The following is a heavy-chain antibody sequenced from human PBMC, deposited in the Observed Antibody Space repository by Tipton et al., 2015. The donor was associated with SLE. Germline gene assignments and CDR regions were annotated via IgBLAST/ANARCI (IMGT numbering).Heavy chain of an antibody. J-gene: IGHJ4*02. CDR3: ARHPNWGSFDY. Sequence: TLSLTCTVSGGSISSGSYYWSWIRQPAGKGLEWIGRIYTSGSTNYNPSLKSRVTISVDTSKNQFSLKLTSVTAADTAMYYCARHPNWGSFDYWGQGTLVTVSS. V-gene: IGHV4-61*02. D-gene: IGHD7-27*01. CDR1: GGSISSGSYY. CDR2: IYTSGST.